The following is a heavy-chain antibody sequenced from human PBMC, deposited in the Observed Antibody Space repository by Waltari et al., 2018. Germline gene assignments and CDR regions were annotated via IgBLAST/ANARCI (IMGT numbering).Heavy chain of an antibody. CDR1: GFTFSSYA. V-gene: IGHV3-23*01. CDR2: ISANGGVT. D-gene: IGHD2-15*01. Sequence: EVQLLESGGGLVQPGGSLRLSCAASGFTFSSYAMSWVRQAQGRGLEGVSAISANGGVTYCADSVKGRFTISRDNSKNTLYLQMDSLRADDTAVYYCAKAGGSWIRLAGLSEYWGQGTLVTVSS. J-gene: IGHJ4*02. CDR3: AKAGGSWIRLAGLSEY.